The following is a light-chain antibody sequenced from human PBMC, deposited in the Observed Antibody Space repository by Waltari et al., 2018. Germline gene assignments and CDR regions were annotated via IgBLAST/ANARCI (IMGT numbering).Light chain of an antibody. V-gene: IGLV1-47*01. J-gene: IGLJ2*01. CDR3: AAWDDSLRGPV. CDR2: RNN. Sequence: QSVLTQPPSASGTPGQRVTIPCSGSSPNIGSNYVYWYQQLPGTAPKLLIYRNNQRPSGVPDRFSGSKSGTSASLAISGLRSEDEADYYCAAWDDSLRGPVFGGGTKLTVL. CDR1: SPNIGSNY.